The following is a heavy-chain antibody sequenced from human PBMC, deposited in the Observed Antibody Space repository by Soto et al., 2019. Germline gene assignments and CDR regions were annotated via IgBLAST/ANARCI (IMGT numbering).Heavy chain of an antibody. Sequence: VQLVQSGAAVKKPGASVKVSCKASGYTFTSYAMHWVRQAPGQRLEWMGWINAGNGNTKYSQKLQRRVTITRHTSARTANEQLGSLRSGDMAVYYCAGVQSGDGHYPVYFDYLGQGTLVTVS. CDR3: AGVQSGDGHYPVYFDY. CDR2: INAGNGNT. D-gene: IGHD4-17*01. CDR1: GYTFTSYA. J-gene: IGHJ4*02. V-gene: IGHV1-3*01.